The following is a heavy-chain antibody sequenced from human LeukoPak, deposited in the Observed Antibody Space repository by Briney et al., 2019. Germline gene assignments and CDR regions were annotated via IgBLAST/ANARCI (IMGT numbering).Heavy chain of an antibody. J-gene: IGHJ5*02. D-gene: IGHD1-26*01. V-gene: IGHV3-30-3*01. CDR1: GFTFNTFA. CDR3: ARESHEGATRAYNWFDP. Sequence: GGSLRLSCAATGFTFNTFAMHWVRQAPGKGLEWLGLISYDGDKQIYPASVKGRFSFSRDNSNNTLYLQMNNLRPEDTALYYCARESHEGATRAYNWFDPWGQGTLVSVSS. CDR2: ISYDGDKQ.